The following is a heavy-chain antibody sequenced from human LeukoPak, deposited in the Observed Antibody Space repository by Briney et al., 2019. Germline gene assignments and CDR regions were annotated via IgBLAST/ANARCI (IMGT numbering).Heavy chain of an antibody. CDR3: ARRPRPIQRGIVAPGWFDP. V-gene: IGHV1-46*01. CDR2: INPSGGST. Sequence: ASVKVSCKASGYTFSAYYIHWVRQAPGQGLEWMGIINPSGGSTSYAQKFQGRVTMTRDTSTSTVYMELSSLRSEDTAVYYCARRPRPIQRGIVAPGWFDPWGQGTLVTVSS. CDR1: GYTFSAYY. D-gene: IGHD3-22*01. J-gene: IGHJ5*02.